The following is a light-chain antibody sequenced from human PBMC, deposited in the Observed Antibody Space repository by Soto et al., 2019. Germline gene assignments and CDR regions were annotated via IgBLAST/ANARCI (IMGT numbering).Light chain of an antibody. V-gene: IGKV1-12*01. CDR1: QDIGRS. CDR2: AAS. Sequence: IQMTQSPSSVSASVGDRLTISCRASQDIGRSLVWYQQKPGTAPKLLIYAASSLHFGVPSRFSGSRSGTDFTLTISSLQPEDFATYYCQQANTFPLTFGGGTKVDIK. CDR3: QQANTFPLT. J-gene: IGKJ4*01.